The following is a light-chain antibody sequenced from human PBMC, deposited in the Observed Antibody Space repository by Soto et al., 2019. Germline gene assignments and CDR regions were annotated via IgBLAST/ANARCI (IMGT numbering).Light chain of an antibody. V-gene: IGKV3-15*01. J-gene: IGKJ1*01. CDR3: QQYNNWPPTWT. CDR1: QSLSSRN. CDR2: GVS. Sequence: ELVLTQSPGTLSLSPGERATLSCRASQSLSSRNLAWYQQKPGQAPRLLIYGVSTRATDIPARFSGSGSGTEFTLTISSLQSEDFAVYYCQQYNNWPPTWTFGQGTKVDIK.